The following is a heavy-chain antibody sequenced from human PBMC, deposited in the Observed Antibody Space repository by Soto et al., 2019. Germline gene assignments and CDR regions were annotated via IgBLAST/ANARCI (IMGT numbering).Heavy chain of an antibody. V-gene: IGHV3-30*18. D-gene: IGHD5-18*01. CDR3: AKGGYSYDPIDY. Sequence: QVQLVESGGGVVQPGRSLRLSCAASGFTFSSYGMHWVRQAPGKGLEWVAVISYDGSNKYYADSVKGRFTISRDNSKNPLYLQMNSLRAEDTAVYYCAKGGYSYDPIDYWGQGTLVTVSS. CDR2: ISYDGSNK. CDR1: GFTFSSYG. J-gene: IGHJ4*02.